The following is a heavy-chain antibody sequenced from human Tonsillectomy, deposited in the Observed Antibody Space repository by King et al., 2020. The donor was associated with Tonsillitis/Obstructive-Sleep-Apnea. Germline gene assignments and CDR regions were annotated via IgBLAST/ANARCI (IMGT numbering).Heavy chain of an antibody. CDR2: INTNTGNP. Sequence: QLVQSGSELKKPGASVKVSCKASGYTFTSHAMNWVRQAPGQGLEWMGWINTNTGNPTYAQGFTGRFVFSLDTSVSTAYLQISSLKAEETAVYYCARIKMLPSSSCYWYFDLWGRGTLVTVSS. J-gene: IGHJ2*01. CDR3: ARIKMLPSSSCYWYFDL. V-gene: IGHV7-4-1*02. D-gene: IGHD2-8*01. CDR1: GYTFTSHA.